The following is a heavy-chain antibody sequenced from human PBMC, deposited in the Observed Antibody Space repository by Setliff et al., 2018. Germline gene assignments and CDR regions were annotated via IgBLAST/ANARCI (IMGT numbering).Heavy chain of an antibody. CDR2: INPNSGAT. V-gene: IGHV1-2*04. CDR3: AKGGGRLSISQSYFHMDV. J-gene: IGHJ6*03. Sequence: ASVQVSCKTSGYPFTDYYIHWVRQAPGQGLEWMGRINPNSGATNYAQKFQGWVTMTRDTSMETAFLELSGLTSDDTAIFYCAKGGGRLSISQSYFHMDVWGAGTTVTVSS. CDR1: GYPFTDYY. D-gene: IGHD3-16*01.